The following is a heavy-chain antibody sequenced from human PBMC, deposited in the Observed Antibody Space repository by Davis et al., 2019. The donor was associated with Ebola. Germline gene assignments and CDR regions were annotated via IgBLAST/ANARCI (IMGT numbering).Heavy chain of an antibody. V-gene: IGHV4-34*01. CDR1: GESFSGYH. J-gene: IGHJ5*02. D-gene: IGHD3-10*01. Sequence: PSETLSLTCAVYGESFSGYHWSWIRQPPGKGLEWIGEIHSRGSTNYNPSFKSRVTISVDTSKNQFSLKLSSVTAADTAVYYCARASRGFVPWGQGTLVTVSS. CDR2: IHSRGST. CDR3: ARASRGFVP.